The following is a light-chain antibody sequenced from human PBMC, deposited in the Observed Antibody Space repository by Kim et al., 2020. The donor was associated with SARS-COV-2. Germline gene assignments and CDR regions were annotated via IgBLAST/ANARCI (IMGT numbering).Light chain of an antibody. CDR1: QDINSA. CDR2: DAS. CDR3: QPFHTYPVT. J-gene: IGKJ5*01. V-gene: IGKV1-13*02. Sequence: AVRLTQSPSSLPASIGDRVTVTCRASQDINSALAWYQQRPGRSPTLLIYDASTLQGGVPSRFSGRGSATDFTLTIDNVQPEDFGTYFCQPFHTYPVTFGQGTRLEIK.